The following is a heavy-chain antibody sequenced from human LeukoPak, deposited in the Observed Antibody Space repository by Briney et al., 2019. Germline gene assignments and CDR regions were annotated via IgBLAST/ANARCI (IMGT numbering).Heavy chain of an antibody. V-gene: IGHV4-34*01. CDR2: INHRGST. D-gene: IGHD2-2*01. Sequence: PSETLSLTCAVYGVSFSSYYWSWIRQPPGKGLEWIGEINHRGSTSYSPSLKSRVTISVDTSKKQFSLKLTSVTAADTAVYYCASPGYCSSTTCSNWFDPWGQGTLVIVSS. J-gene: IGHJ5*02. CDR1: GVSFSSYY. CDR3: ASPGYCSSTTCSNWFDP.